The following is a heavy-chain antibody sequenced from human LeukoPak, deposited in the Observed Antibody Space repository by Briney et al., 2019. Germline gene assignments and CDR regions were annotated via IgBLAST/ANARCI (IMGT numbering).Heavy chain of an antibody. V-gene: IGHV4-31*03. CDR1: GGSISSGGCH. D-gene: IGHD3-22*01. CDR2: IYYSGGT. CDR3: ARERYYYDSSGPPEGAFDI. Sequence: SETLSLTCTVSGGSISSGGCHWSWIRQHPGKGLEWIGYIYYSGGTYYNPSLKSRVTISVDTSKNQFSLKLSSVTAADTAVYYCARERYYYDSSGPPEGAFDIWGQGTMVTVSS. J-gene: IGHJ3*02.